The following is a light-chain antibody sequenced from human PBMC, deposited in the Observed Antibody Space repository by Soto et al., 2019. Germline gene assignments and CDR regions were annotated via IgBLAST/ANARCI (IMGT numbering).Light chain of an antibody. Sequence: QSVLTQSPSASASLGASVKLTCTLSSGHSNYAIACHQQQSEKGPRYLMKLNSDGSHSKGDGIPDRFSGSSSGAERYLTISSLQSEDEADYYCQTWGSGILVFGGGTKLTVL. CDR3: QTWGSGILV. CDR1: SGHSNYA. J-gene: IGLJ2*01. CDR2: LNSDGSH. V-gene: IGLV4-69*01.